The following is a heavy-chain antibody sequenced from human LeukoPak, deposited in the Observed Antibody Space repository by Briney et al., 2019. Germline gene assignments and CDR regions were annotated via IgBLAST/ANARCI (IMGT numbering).Heavy chain of an antibody. CDR2: MYYSGST. V-gene: IGHV4-39*01. CDR3: ARHPPRDCSSSSCYKRWFDP. CDR1: GGSISSSDSY. J-gene: IGHJ5*02. D-gene: IGHD2-2*02. Sequence: PSETLSLTCTVSGGSISSSDSYWGWIRQPPGKGLEWIGSMYYSGSTYYNPSLKSRVTISVDTSKKQFSLKLNSVTAADTAVYYCARHPPRDCSSSSCYKRWFDPWGQGTLVTVSS.